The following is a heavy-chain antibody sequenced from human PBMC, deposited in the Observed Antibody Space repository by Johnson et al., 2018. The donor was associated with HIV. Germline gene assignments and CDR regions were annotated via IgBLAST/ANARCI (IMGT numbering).Heavy chain of an antibody. V-gene: IGHV3-NL1*01. D-gene: IGHD2-21*02. J-gene: IGHJ3*02. CDR1: GFSFSSYG. CDR3: ARLRGAFDI. CDR2: INWNDGST. Sequence: QVHLVESGGGLVQPGGSLRLSCAASGFSFSSYGIHWVRQAPGKGLEWVSGINWNDGSTGYADSVKGRFTISRDNSKNTLYLQMNSLRVEDMAVYYCARLRGAFDIWGQGTMVTVSS.